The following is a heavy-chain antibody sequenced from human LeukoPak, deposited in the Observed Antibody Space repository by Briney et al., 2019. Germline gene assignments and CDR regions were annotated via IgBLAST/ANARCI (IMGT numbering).Heavy chain of an antibody. V-gene: IGHV4-4*07. CDR3: ATSAAVGGVKWFDP. CDR2: TYTSGST. CDR1: GGSLSSYY. D-gene: IGHD6-19*01. Sequence: SETLSLTCTVSGGSLSSYYWSWIRQTAGKRLEWIGRTYTSGSTDYSPSLRGRVTISVDKSNNHLSLKLNSVTAADTAVYYCATSAAVGGVKWFDPWGQGTLVTVSS. J-gene: IGHJ5*02.